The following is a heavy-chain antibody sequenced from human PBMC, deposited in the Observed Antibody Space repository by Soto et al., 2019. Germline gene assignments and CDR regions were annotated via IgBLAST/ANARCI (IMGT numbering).Heavy chain of an antibody. CDR1: GYTFTGYY. J-gene: IGHJ5*02. V-gene: IGHV1-2*02. CDR3: ARDFRTTIFGVVPFWFDP. Sequence: ASVKVSCKASGYTFTGYYMHWVRQAPGQGLEWMGWINPNSGGTNYAQKFQGRVTMTRDTSISTAYMELSRLRSDATAVYYCARDFRTTIFGVVPFWFDPWGQGTLVTVSS. CDR2: INPNSGGT. D-gene: IGHD3-3*01.